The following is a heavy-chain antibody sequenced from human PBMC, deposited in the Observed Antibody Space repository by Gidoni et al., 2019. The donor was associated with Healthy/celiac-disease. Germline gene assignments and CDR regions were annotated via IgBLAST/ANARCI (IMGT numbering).Heavy chain of an antibody. CDR1: GGSNSSSSSY. CDR3: ARQGGHYYYMDV. D-gene: IGHD3-16*01. J-gene: IGHJ6*03. Sequence: QLQLQESGPGLVTPSEPLSLTCTVSGGSNSSSSSYWGWIRQPPGKGLEWIGMIYYSGSTSYNPSLKSRVTISVDTSKNQFSLKLSSVTAADTAVYYCARQGGHYYYMDVWGKGTTVTVSS. V-gene: IGHV4-39*01. CDR2: IYYSGST.